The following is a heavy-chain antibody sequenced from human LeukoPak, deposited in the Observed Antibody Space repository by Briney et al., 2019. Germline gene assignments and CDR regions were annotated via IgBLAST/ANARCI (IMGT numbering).Heavy chain of an antibody. J-gene: IGHJ4*02. Sequence: GGSLRLSCAASGFTFSSYWMSWVRQAPGKGLEWVANIKQDGSEKYYVDSVKGRFTISRDNAKNSLYLQMNSLRAEDTAVYCCARVLYYYDSSVDYWGQGTLVTVSS. CDR2: IKQDGSEK. CDR3: ARVLYYYDSSVDY. D-gene: IGHD3-22*01. V-gene: IGHV3-7*01. CDR1: GFTFSSYW.